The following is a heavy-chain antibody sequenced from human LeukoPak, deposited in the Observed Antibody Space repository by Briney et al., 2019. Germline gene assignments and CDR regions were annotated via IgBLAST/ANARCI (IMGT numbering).Heavy chain of an antibody. CDR1: GGTFSSYA. Sequence: GASVKVSCKASGGTFSSYAISWVRQAPGQGLEWMGGIIPIFGTANYAQKFQGRVTITADESTSTAYMELSSLRSEDTAVYYCAREDFSGLYYYDSSGYRYFQHWGQGTLVTVSS. J-gene: IGHJ1*01. D-gene: IGHD3-22*01. V-gene: IGHV1-69*13. CDR2: IIPIFGTA. CDR3: AREDFSGLYYYDSSGYRYFQH.